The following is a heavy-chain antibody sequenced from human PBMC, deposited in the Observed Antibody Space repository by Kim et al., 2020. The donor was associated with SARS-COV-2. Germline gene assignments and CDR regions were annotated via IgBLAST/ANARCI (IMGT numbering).Heavy chain of an antibody. V-gene: IGHV3-21*01. D-gene: IGHD2-2*02. CDR3: ARDRLGGFGCCYIDY. Sequence: DSVKGRFTISRDNAKNSLYLQMNSLRAEDTAVYYCARDRLGGFGCCYIDYWGQGTLVTDSS. J-gene: IGHJ4*02.